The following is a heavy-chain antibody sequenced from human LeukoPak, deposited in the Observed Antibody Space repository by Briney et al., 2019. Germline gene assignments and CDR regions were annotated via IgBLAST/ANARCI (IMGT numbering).Heavy chain of an antibody. V-gene: IGHV4-31*03. CDR2: IYYSGST. Sequence: SETLSLTCTVSGGSISSGGYYWSWIRQHPGKGLEWIGYIYYSGSTYYNPSLKSRVTISVDTSKNQFSLRLSSVTAADTAVFYCARLVLSYGNAFDHWGQGTLVTVSS. CDR3: ARLVLSYGNAFDH. CDR1: GGSISSGGYY. J-gene: IGHJ4*02. D-gene: IGHD3-16*01.